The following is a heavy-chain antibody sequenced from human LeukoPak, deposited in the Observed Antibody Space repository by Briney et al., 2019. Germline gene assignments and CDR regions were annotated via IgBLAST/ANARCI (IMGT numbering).Heavy chain of an antibody. CDR2: ISSSGSTI. J-gene: IGHJ4*02. CDR3: ASLKNWNDDY. V-gene: IGHV3-11*01. CDR1: GFTLSDYY. D-gene: IGHD1-1*01. Sequence: GGSLRLSCAVSGFTLSDYYMNWIRQAPGKGLEWVSYISSSGSTIYYADSVKGRFTISRDNSKNTLYLQMNSLRAEDTAVYYCASLKNWNDDYWGQGTLVTVSS.